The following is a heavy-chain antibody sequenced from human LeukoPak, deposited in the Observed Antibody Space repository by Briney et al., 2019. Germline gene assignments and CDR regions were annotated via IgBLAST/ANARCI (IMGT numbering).Heavy chain of an antibody. Sequence: SETLSLTCTVSGVSVSSGSYYWSWIRQPPGKGLEWIGYIYYSGSTNYNPSLKSRVTISVDTSKNQFSLKLSSVTAADTAVYHCAREAMYSYGNNFDYWGQGTLVTVSS. CDR3: AREAMYSYGNNFDY. V-gene: IGHV4-61*01. D-gene: IGHD5-18*01. J-gene: IGHJ4*02. CDR1: GVSVSSGSYY. CDR2: IYYSGST.